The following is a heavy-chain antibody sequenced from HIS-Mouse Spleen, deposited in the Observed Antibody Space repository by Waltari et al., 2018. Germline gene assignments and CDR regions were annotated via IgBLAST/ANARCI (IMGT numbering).Heavy chain of an antibody. D-gene: IGHD6-13*01. Sequence: QLQLQESGPGLVKPSENLSLTCTVPGGSISSSSYYCGWIRQPPGKGLEWIGSIYYSGSTYYNPSLKSRVTISVDTSKNQFSLKLSSVTAADTAVYYCAREIPYSSSWYDWYFDLWGRGTLVTVSS. CDR3: AREIPYSSSWYDWYFDL. J-gene: IGHJ2*01. V-gene: IGHV4-39*07. CDR2: IYYSGST. CDR1: GGSISSSSYY.